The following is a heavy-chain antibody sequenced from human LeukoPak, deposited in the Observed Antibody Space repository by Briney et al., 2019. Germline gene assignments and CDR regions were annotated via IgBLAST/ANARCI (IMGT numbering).Heavy chain of an antibody. V-gene: IGHV1-18*01. D-gene: IGHD3-22*01. J-gene: IGHJ4*02. CDR1: GYSFTSHG. CDR3: ARDPYDGSGCIDY. Sequence: GASVKVSCKASGYSFTSHGITWVRQAPGQGLEWMGWINTYNGNTNYAQKLQGRVTMTTDTSTSTAYMELRSLRSDDTAVYYCARDPYDGSGCIDYWGQGTLVTVSS. CDR2: INTYNGNT.